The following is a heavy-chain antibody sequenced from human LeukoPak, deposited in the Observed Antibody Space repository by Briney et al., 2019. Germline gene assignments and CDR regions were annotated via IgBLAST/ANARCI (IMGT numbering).Heavy chain of an antibody. J-gene: IGHJ4*02. D-gene: IGHD6-13*01. CDR3: AKYPRQQLVLLDY. CDR1: GFTFSSYW. V-gene: IGHV3-7*03. Sequence: GGSLRLSCAASGFTFSSYWMSWVRQAPGKGLEWVANIKQDGSEKYYVDSVKGRFTISRDNAKNSLYLQMNSLRAEDTAVYYCAKYPRQQLVLLDYWGQGTLVTVSS. CDR2: IKQDGSEK.